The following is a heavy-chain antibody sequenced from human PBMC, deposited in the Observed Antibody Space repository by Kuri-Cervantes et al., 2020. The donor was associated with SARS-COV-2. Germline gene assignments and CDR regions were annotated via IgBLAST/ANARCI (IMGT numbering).Heavy chain of an antibody. CDR2: IHSNGHTI. CDR3: ATWPREVI. Sequence: GGSLRLSCAASRFTSSSYEFRWVRQAPGKGLEWISFIHSNGHTIYNADSVKGGFTISRDNAENSLFLQMNSLSAEDTALYYCATWPREVIWGQGTMVTVSS. J-gene: IGHJ3*02. V-gene: IGHV3-48*03. CDR1: RFTSSSYE.